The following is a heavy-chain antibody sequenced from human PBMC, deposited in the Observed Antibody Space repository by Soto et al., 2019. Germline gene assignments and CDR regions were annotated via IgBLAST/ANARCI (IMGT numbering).Heavy chain of an antibody. J-gene: IGHJ5*02. CDR1: GGTFSSYT. D-gene: IGHD3-3*01. CDR3: AKYFDFWSGYYTEPEVTWFDP. Sequence: SVKVSCKASGGTFSSYTISWVRQAPGQGLEWMGRIIPILGIANYAQKFQGRVTITADKSTSTAYMELSSLRSEDTAVYYCAKYFDFWSGYYTEPEVTWFDPWGQGTLVTVSS. V-gene: IGHV1-69*02. CDR2: IIPILGIA.